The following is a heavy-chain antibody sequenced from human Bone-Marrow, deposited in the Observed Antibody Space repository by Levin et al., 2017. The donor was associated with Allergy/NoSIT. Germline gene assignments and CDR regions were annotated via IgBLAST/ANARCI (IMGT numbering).Heavy chain of an antibody. D-gene: IGHD2-21*01. CDR3: ARAGDDSGAYCGGNRCPYFYYHGMDV. V-gene: IGHV3-33*01. CDR1: GFAFRAYG. J-gene: IGHJ6*02. Sequence: PGGSLRLSCAASGFAFRAYGMYWVRQAPGKGLEWVAAIWYDGTNPDYADSVKGRFTISRDNSENTLFLQMISLRGEDTAIYYCARAGDDSGAYCGGNRCPYFYYHGMDVWGQGTAVTVSS. CDR2: IWYDGTNP.